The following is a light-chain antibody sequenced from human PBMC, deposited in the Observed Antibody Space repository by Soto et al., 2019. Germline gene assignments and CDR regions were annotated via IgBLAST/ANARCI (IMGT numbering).Light chain of an antibody. CDR2: GAS. V-gene: IGKV3-15*01. J-gene: IGKJ1*01. CDR3: LQYNNGRPDIT. CDR1: QSVSSN. Sequence: EIVMTQSTATLSVSPGERATLSCRASQSVSSNLAWYQQKPGQAPRLLIYGASTRATGIPARFSGRGSGTYVTLTIISLQSEDFAIYFCLQYNNGRPDITVVQGTKVDIK.